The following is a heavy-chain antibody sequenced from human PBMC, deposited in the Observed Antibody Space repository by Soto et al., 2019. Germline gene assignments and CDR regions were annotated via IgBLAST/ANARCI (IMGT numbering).Heavy chain of an antibody. D-gene: IGHD3-10*01. CDR1: GFTFSSYS. CDR3: ARSMDDYYYYGMDV. CDR2: ISSSSSTI. Sequence: EVQLVESGGGLVQPGGSLRLSCAASGFTFSSYSMNWVRQAPGKGLEWVSYISSSSSTIYYADSVKGRFTISRDNAKNSLYLQMNSLRAEDTAVYYCARSMDDYYYYGMDVWGPGTTVTVSS. V-gene: IGHV3-48*01. J-gene: IGHJ6*02.